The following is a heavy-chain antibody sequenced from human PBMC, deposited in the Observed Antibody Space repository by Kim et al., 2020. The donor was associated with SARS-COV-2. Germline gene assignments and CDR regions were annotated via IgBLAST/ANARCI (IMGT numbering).Heavy chain of an antibody. D-gene: IGHD2-15*01. Sequence: GGSTQSADSVRGRFTIPRDNSKTTLYLQMNNLRVEDTAVYYCARHALLIYWGQGTLVTVSS. CDR3: ARHALLIY. J-gene: IGHJ4*02. V-gene: IGHV3-53*01. CDR2: GGST.